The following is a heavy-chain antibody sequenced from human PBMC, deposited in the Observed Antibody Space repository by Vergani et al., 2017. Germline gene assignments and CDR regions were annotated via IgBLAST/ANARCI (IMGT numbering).Heavy chain of an antibody. CDR3: ARQSDYDSSGYYYDPGQSIFDY. D-gene: IGHD3-22*01. J-gene: IGHJ4*02. CDR1: GGSISSSSYY. V-gene: IGHV4-39*01. CDR2: IYYSGST. Sequence: QLQLQESGPGLVKPSETLSLTCTVSGGSISSSSYYWGWIRQPPGKGLEWIGSIYYSGSTYYNPSLKSRVTISVDTSKNQFSLKLSSVTAADTAVYYCARQSDYDSSGYYYDPGQSIFDYWGQGTLVTVSS.